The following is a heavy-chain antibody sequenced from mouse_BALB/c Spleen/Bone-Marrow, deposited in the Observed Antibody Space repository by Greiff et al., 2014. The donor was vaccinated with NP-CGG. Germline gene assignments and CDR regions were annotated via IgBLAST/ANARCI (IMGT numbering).Heavy chain of an antibody. CDR1: GYAFSSYW. J-gene: IGHJ3*01. CDR2: IYPGDGDT. D-gene: IGHD1-1*01. V-gene: IGHV1-80*01. Sequence: QVQLQQSGAELVRPGSSVKISCKASGYAFSSYWMNWVKQRPGQGLEWIGQIYPGDGDTNYNGKFKGKATLIADKSSSTVYMQLSSLTSEDSAVYFCARSRYYGSTSFAYWGQGTLVTVSA. CDR3: ARSRYYGSTSFAY.